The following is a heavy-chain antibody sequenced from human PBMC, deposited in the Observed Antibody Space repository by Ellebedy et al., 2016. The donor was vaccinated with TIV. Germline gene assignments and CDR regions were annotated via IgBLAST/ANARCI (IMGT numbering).Heavy chain of an antibody. V-gene: IGHV3-33*07. Sequence: GESLKISXAASGFTFSQYGMNWVRQAPGKGLEWVAVIWYDGNNKYYADSVKGRFTISRDNSKNTLYLQMNSLRAEDTAVYYCARDRHLVVTAILDYWGQGTLVTVSS. D-gene: IGHD2-21*02. CDR1: GFTFSQYG. CDR2: IWYDGNNK. CDR3: ARDRHLVVTAILDY. J-gene: IGHJ4*02.